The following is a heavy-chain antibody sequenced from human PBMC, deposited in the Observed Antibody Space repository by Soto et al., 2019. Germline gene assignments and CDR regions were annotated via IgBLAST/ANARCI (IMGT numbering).Heavy chain of an antibody. CDR2: IIPIFGTA. CDR1: GGTFSSYA. Sequence: SVKVSCKASGGTFSSYAISWVRQAPGQGLEWMGGIIPIFGTANYAQKFQGRVTITADKSTSTAYMELSSLRSEDTAVYYCARGSPYCSGGSCYSRYFDYWGQGTVVTVS. CDR3: ARGSPYCSGGSCYSRYFDY. V-gene: IGHV1-69*06. J-gene: IGHJ4*02. D-gene: IGHD2-15*01.